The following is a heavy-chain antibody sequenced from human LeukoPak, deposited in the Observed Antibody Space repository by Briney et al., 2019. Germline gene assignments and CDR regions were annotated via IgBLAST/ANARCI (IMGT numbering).Heavy chain of an antibody. J-gene: IGHJ4*02. D-gene: IGHD6-13*01. Sequence: SGGSLRLSCAASGFTFSSYAMHWVRQAPGKGLEWVALIGSDGIKKYYADSVKGRFSISRDNSNNTLYLQMNSLGGEDTAVYYCARGRYSSSWKDYWGQGTLVTVSS. CDR3: ARGRYSSSWKDY. CDR2: IGSDGIKK. CDR1: GFTFSSYA. V-gene: IGHV3-33*01.